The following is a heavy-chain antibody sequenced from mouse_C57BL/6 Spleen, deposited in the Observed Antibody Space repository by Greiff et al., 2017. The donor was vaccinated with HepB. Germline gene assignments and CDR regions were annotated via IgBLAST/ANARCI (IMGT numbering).Heavy chain of an antibody. V-gene: IGHV1-59*01. CDR3: ARGGYGSRRGFDY. D-gene: IGHD1-1*01. J-gene: IGHJ2*01. CDR2: IDPSDSYT. CDR1: GYTFTSYW. Sequence: QVHVKQPGAELVRPGTSVKLSCKASGYTFTSYWMHWVKQRPGQGLEWIGVIDPSDSYTNYNQKFKGKATLTVDTSSSTAYMQLSSLTSEDSAVYYCARGGYGSRRGFDYWGQGTTLTVSS.